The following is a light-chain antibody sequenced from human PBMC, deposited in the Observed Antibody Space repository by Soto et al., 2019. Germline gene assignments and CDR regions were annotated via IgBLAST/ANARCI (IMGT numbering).Light chain of an antibody. V-gene: IGKV1-39*01. CDR1: QSISSY. J-gene: IGKJ3*01. CDR2: AAS. Sequence: DIQMTQSPSSLSASVGDRVTITCRASQSISSYLNWYRQKPGKAPKLLIYAASSLQSGVPSRFSGSGSGTDFTLTISSLQPEDFATYYCQQRSNWATFGPGTKVDIK. CDR3: QQRSNWAT.